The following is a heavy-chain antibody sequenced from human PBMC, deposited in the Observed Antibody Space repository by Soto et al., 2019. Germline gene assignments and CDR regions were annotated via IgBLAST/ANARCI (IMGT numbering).Heavy chain of an antibody. J-gene: IGHJ5*02. V-gene: IGHV1-24*01. CDR3: ARDGVSGIAARNWFDP. Sequence: ASVKVSCKVSGYTLTELSMHWVRQAPGKGLEWMGGFDPEDGETIYAQKFQGRVTMTEDTSTDTAYMELSSLRSEDTAVYYCARDGVSGIAARNWFDPWGQGTLVTVSP. D-gene: IGHD6-6*01. CDR1: GYTLTELS. CDR2: FDPEDGET.